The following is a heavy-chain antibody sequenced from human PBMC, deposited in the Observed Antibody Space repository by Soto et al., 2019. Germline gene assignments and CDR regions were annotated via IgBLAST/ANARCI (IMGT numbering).Heavy chain of an antibody. V-gene: IGHV1-18*01. CDR2: ISLYSDGT. D-gene: IGHD2-2*01. Sequence: ASVKVSCKTTGYTFSNYGITWVRQAPGQPLEWLGWISLYSDGTNYAQKFQGRVSMTTDTSTTTAYMELRSLRSDDTAVYYCARVVPGAEAWFGPWGQGTLVTVSS. J-gene: IGHJ5*02. CDR3: ARVVPGAEAWFGP. CDR1: GYTFSNYG.